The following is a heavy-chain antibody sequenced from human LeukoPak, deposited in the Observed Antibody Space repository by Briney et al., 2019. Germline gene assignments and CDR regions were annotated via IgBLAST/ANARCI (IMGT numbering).Heavy chain of an antibody. Sequence: SETLSLTCAVYGGSFSGYYWSWIRQPPGKGLEWIGEINHSGSTNYNPSLKSRVTISVDTSKNQFSLQLKSVTPEDTAVYYCAGATAGSIDHWGQGTLVTVSS. D-gene: IGHD1-1*01. CDR3: AGATAGSIDH. J-gene: IGHJ4*02. CDR2: INHSGST. V-gene: IGHV4-34*01. CDR1: GGSFSGYY.